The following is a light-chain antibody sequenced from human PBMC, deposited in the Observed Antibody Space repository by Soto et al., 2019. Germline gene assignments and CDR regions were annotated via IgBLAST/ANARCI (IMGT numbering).Light chain of an antibody. V-gene: IGKV1-39*01. Sequence: DIQMTQSPSSLSASVGDRVTITCRASQSISSYLNWYQQKPGKAPKLLIYAASSLQSGVPSRFSGCGSGTDFTLTISSLQPEDFATYYCQQSYSTPRLTFGGGTNVEIK. CDR2: AAS. CDR1: QSISSY. CDR3: QQSYSTPRLT. J-gene: IGKJ4*01.